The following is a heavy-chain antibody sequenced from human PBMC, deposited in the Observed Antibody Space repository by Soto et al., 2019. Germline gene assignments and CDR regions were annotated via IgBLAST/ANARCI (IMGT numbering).Heavy chain of an antibody. J-gene: IGHJ6*02. D-gene: IGHD3-3*01. CDR1: GFTFSSYG. V-gene: IGHV3-30*18. CDR2: ISYDGSNK. Sequence: SLRLSCAASGFTFSSYGMHWVRQAPGKGLEWVAVISYDGSNKYYADSVKGRFTISRDNSKNTLYLQMNSLRAEDTAVYYCAKDLADYDFCSGYYTPKDYYYGMDVWGQGTTVTVSS. CDR3: AKDLADYDFCSGYYTPKDYYYGMDV.